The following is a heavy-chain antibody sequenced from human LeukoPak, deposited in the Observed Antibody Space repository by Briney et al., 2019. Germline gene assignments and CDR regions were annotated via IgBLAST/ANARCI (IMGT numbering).Heavy chain of an antibody. V-gene: IGHV1-46*01. CDR3: ARDPTVTTKDYYYYMGV. CDR2: INPSGGST. CDR1: GYTFTSYY. D-gene: IGHD4-11*01. J-gene: IGHJ6*03. Sequence: ASVKVSCKASGYTFTSYYMHWVRQAPGQGLEWMGIINPSGGSTSYAQKFQGRVTMTRDTSTSIVYMELSSLRSEDTAVYYCARDPTVTTKDYYYYMGVWGKGTTVTVSS.